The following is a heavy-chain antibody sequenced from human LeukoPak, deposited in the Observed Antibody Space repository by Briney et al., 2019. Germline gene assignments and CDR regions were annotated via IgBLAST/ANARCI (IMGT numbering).Heavy chain of an antibody. Sequence: GGSLRLSCAASGFTFDDYAMHSVRQAPGKGLEWVSGISWNSGSIGYADSVKGRFTISRDNAKNSLYLQMNSLRAEDTALYYCAKAYYYDSSGYSLPLLDYWGQGTLVTVSS. J-gene: IGHJ4*02. D-gene: IGHD3-22*01. CDR1: GFTFDDYA. V-gene: IGHV3-9*01. CDR2: ISWNSGSI. CDR3: AKAYYYDSSGYSLPLLDY.